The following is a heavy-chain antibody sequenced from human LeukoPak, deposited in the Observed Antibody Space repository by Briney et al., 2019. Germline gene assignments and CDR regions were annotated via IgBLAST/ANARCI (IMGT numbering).Heavy chain of an antibody. J-gene: IGHJ4*02. V-gene: IGHV3-30*18. D-gene: IGHD2-2*01. Sequence: GGSLRLSCAASGFRFSSYGMHWIRQAPGKGLEWVAVISYDGRNKHYPDSVKGRFTISRDISTDTLWLQMDSLRTEDTAVYYCAKGPLRGTAAAIDYWGQGTLVTVSS. CDR2: ISYDGRNK. CDR1: GFRFSSYG. CDR3: AKGPLRGTAAAIDY.